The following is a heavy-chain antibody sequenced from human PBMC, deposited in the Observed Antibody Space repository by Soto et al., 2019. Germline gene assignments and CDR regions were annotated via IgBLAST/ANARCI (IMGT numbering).Heavy chain of an antibody. CDR2: IWYDGSNK. J-gene: IGHJ4*02. CDR1: GFTFSSYG. D-gene: IGHD3-22*01. Sequence: GGSLSLSCAASGFTFSSYGMHWVRQAPGKGLEWVAVIWYDGSNKYYADSVKGRFTISRDNSKNTLYLQMNSLRAEDTAVYYCARDGLYDSSGYFDYWGQGTLVTVS. V-gene: IGHV3-33*01. CDR3: ARDGLYDSSGYFDY.